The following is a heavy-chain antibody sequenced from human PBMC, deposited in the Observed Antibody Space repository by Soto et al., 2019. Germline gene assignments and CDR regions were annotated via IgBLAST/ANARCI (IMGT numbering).Heavy chain of an antibody. D-gene: IGHD5-18*01. CDR3: AREIQLHRALDY. J-gene: IGHJ4*02. CDR1: GFTFSSYA. CDR2: ISYDGSNK. Sequence: QVQLVESGGGVVQPGRSLRLSCAASGFTFSSYAMHWVRQAPGKGLEWVAVISYDGSNKYYADSVKGRFTISRDNSKNTLYLQMNSLRAEDTAEYYCAREIQLHRALDYWGQGTLVTVSS. V-gene: IGHV3-30-3*01.